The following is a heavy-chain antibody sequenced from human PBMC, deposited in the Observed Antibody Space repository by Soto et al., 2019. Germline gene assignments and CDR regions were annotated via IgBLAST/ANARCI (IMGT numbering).Heavy chain of an antibody. Sequence: SETLSLTCAFYGGSFSGYYWSWIRQPPGKGLEWIGEINHSGSTNYNPSLKSRVTISVDTSKNQFSLKLSSVTAADTAVYYCARGRRDYVWGSYRPPFDYWGQGTLVTVSS. CDR1: GGSFSGYY. CDR2: INHSGST. D-gene: IGHD3-16*02. V-gene: IGHV4-34*01. CDR3: ARGRRDYVWGSYRPPFDY. J-gene: IGHJ4*02.